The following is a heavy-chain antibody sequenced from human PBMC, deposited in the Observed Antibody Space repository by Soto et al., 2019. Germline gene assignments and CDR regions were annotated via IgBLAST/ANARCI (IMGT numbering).Heavy chain of an antibody. CDR1: GGSFSGYY. V-gene: IGHV4-34*01. CDR2: INHSGST. J-gene: IGHJ5*02. Sequence: SETLSLTCAVYGGSFSGYYWSWIRQPPGKGLEWIGEINHSGSTYYNPSLKSRVTISVDTSKNQFSLKLSSVTAADTAVYYCARDQNWFDPWGQGTLVTVSS. CDR3: ARDQNWFDP.